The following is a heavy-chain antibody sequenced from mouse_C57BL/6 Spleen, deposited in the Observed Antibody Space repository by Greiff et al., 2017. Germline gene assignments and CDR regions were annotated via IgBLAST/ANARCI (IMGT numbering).Heavy chain of an antibody. CDR1: GYAFSSYW. CDR2: IYPGDGDT. D-gene: IGHD2-3*01. CDR3: ARSADGYYDY. Sequence: VKLMESGAELVKPGASVKISCKASGYAFSSYWMNWVKQRPGKGLEWIGQIYPGDGDTNYNGKFKGKATLTADKSSSTAYMQLSSLTSEDSAVYFCARSADGYYDYWGQGTTLTVSS. J-gene: IGHJ2*01. V-gene: IGHV1-80*01.